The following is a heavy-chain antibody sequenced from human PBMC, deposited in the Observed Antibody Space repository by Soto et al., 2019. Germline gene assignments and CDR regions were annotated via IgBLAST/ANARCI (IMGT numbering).Heavy chain of an antibody. CDR1: GYTFSSYW. CDR3: ARGNVANFFEP. CDR2: IYPSDTKV. J-gene: IGHJ5*02. Sequence: LGESLKISCKTSGYTFSSYWIVWVRQIPGKVLEWMGIIYPSDTKVKYSPSDEGQVTMSADKSGSTAYLQWSSLKASDTAIYFCARGNVANFFEPWGQGTTVTVSS. V-gene: IGHV5-51*01.